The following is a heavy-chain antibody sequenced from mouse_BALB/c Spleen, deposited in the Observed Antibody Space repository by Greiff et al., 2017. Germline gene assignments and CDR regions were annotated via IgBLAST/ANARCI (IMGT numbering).Heavy chain of an antibody. Sequence: EVKLMESGGGLVQPGGSLKLSCAASGFTFSSYTMSWVRQTPEKRLEWVAYISSGGSTYYPDSVKGRFTISRDNARNILYLQMSSLRSEDTAMYYCARYDDAMDYWGQGTSVTVSS. J-gene: IGHJ4*01. CDR3: ARYDDAMDY. CDR1: GFTFSSYT. CDR2: ISSGGST. D-gene: IGHD2-14*01. V-gene: IGHV5-6-5*01.